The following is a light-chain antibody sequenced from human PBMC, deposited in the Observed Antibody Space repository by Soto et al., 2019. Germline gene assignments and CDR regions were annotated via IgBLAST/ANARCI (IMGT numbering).Light chain of an antibody. V-gene: IGLV2-14*01. CDR1: FSAVCVYDY. Sequence: QSVLTQPASVSGSPGQSIAISCTGTFSAVCVYDYVSWYQQHPDKAPKLMIYEVTKRLSGVFNRFSGSKSGNTASLTISGLQPEDEADYYCSSHTSGSTRVFGRGTKVTVL. CDR3: SSHTSGSTRV. CDR2: EVT. J-gene: IGLJ1*01.